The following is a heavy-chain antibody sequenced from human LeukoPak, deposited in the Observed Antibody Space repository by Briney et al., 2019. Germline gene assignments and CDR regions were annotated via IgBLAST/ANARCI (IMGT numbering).Heavy chain of an antibody. CDR2: ISYSGST. CDR1: DGSISSYY. V-gene: IGHV4-59*08. CDR3: ARHGSFGYCSNGVCYSDYFDP. Sequence: PSETLSLTCTVSDGSISSYYWSWIRQPPGKGLEWIGYISYSGSTNYNPSLKSRVTISVDTSKNQSSLNLSSVTAADTAVYYCARHGSFGYCSNGVCYSDYFDPWGQGTLVTVSS. J-gene: IGHJ5*02. D-gene: IGHD2-8*01.